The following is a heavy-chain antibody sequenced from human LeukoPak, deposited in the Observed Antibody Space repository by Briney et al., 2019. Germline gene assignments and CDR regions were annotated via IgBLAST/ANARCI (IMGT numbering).Heavy chain of an antibody. V-gene: IGHV4-39*02. J-gene: IGHJ4*02. D-gene: IGHD1-26*01. CDR3: AREVGTTNYFDY. CDR2: IHYSGNT. Sequence: SETPSLTCTVSGGFISSSSYYWGWIRQPPGKGLEWIASIHYSGNTYYNPSLKSRVTISVDTSKNQFSLKLSSVTAADTAVYYCAREVGTTNYFDYWGQGTLVTVSS. CDR1: GGFISSSSYY.